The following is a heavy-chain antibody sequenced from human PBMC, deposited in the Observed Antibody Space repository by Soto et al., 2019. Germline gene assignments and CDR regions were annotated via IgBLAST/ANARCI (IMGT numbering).Heavy chain of an antibody. CDR3: ARVNPEQQLVRGAFDI. D-gene: IGHD6-13*01. CDR1: GGSVSSGSYY. J-gene: IGHJ3*02. CDR2: IYYSGST. V-gene: IGHV4-61*01. Sequence: SETLSLTCTVSGGSVSSGSYYWSWIRQPPGKGLEWVGYIYYSGSTNYNPSLKSRVTISVDTSKNQFSLKLSSVTAADTAVYYCARVNPEQQLVRGAFDIWGQGTMVTVSS.